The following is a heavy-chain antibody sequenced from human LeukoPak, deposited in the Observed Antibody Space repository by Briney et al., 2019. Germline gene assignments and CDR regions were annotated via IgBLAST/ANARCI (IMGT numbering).Heavy chain of an antibody. D-gene: IGHD3-10*01. CDR1: GYTFTGYY. J-gene: IGHJ4*02. CDR2: INPNSGGT. Sequence: ASVKVSCKASGYTFTGYYMHWVRQAPGQGLEWMGWINPNSGGTNYAQKFQGRVTMTRDTSISTAYMELSRLRSDDTAVYYCARLGPSWYYGSGSYYNATDYWGQGTLVTVSS. CDR3: ARLGPSWYYGSGSYYNATDY. V-gene: IGHV1-2*02.